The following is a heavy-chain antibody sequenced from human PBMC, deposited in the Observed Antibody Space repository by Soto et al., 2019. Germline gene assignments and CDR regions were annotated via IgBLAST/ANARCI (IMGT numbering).Heavy chain of an antibody. J-gene: IGHJ6*02. V-gene: IGHV1-46*01. CDR1: GYTFTSYY. Sequence: ASVKVSCKASGYTFTSYYMHWVRQAPGQGLEWMGIINPSGGSTSYAQKFQGRVTMTRDTSTSTVYMELSSLRSEDTAVYYCARDIEVVATIFGVVRGGLYYYYGMDVWGQGTTVTVSS. CDR2: INPSGGST. D-gene: IGHD3-3*01. CDR3: ARDIEVVATIFGVVRGGLYYYYGMDV.